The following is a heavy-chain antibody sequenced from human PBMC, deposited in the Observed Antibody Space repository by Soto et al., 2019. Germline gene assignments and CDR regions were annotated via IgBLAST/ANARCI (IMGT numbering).Heavy chain of an antibody. CDR2: ISSVSSTI. CDR1: GFTFSSYS. Sequence: GSLRLSCAASGFTFSSYSMNWVRQAPGKGLEWVSYISSVSSTIYYADSVKGRFTISRDNAKNSLYLQMNSLRAEDTAVYYCARDLYGDYIFDYWGQGTLVTVSS. V-gene: IGHV3-48*01. CDR3: ARDLYGDYIFDY. D-gene: IGHD4-17*01. J-gene: IGHJ4*02.